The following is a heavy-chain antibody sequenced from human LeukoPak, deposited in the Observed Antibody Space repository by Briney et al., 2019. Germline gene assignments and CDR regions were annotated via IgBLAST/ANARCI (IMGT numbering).Heavy chain of an antibody. CDR1: GFTFSDYS. J-gene: IGHJ4*01. CDR2: ISPAGDST. V-gene: IGHV3-23*01. Sequence: GGSLTLSCAASGFTFSDYSMSWVRQAPGAGLEWVSAISPAGDSTTDADSVKGRFTISRDNSKSTLYLQMHGLTAEDTALYYCARRLVTAGVTDFFDYWGHGTLVSVSS. CDR3: ARRLVTAGVTDFFDY. D-gene: IGHD6-13*01.